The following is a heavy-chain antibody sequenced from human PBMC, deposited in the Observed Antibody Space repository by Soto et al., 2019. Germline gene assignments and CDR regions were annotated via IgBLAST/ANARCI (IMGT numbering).Heavy chain of an antibody. Sequence: SGFTFSSYEMHWVRQATGKGLEWVSAIGTAGDPYYPGSVKGRFTISRENAKNSLYLQMNSLRAGDTAVYYCARSGPSSSSGYYYYGMDVWGQGTTVTVSS. CDR1: GFTFSSYE. J-gene: IGHJ6*02. CDR2: IGTAGDP. CDR3: ARSGPSSSSGYYYYGMDV. V-gene: IGHV3-13*05. D-gene: IGHD6-6*01.